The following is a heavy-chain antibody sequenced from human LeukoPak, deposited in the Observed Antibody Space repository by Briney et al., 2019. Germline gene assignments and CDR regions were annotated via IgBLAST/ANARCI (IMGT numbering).Heavy chain of an antibody. V-gene: IGHV1-2*02. Sequence: EASVKVSCKTSGYTFAGHFIHWVRQAPGQGLEWMGWVSPTTGATKYAQQFQGRVTMTRDTSIATAYMELNTLKSDDSAVYYCATAVEEWLFAWGQGTRVTVSS. D-gene: IGHD6-19*01. CDR1: GYTFAGHF. CDR2: VSPTTGAT. CDR3: ATAVEEWLFA. J-gene: IGHJ4*02.